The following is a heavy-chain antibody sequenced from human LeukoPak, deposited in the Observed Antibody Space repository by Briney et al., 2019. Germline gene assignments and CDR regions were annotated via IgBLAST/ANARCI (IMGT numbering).Heavy chain of an antibody. CDR2: ISYDGSNK. D-gene: IGHD3-22*01. Sequence: QAGGSLRLSCAASGFTFSSYGMHWVRQAPGKGLEWVAVISYDGSNKYYADSVKGRFTISRDNSKNTLYLQMNSLRAEDTAVYYCAKDRANYYDSSGCDYWGQGTLVTVSS. V-gene: IGHV3-30*18. J-gene: IGHJ4*02. CDR3: AKDRANYYDSSGCDY. CDR1: GFTFSSYG.